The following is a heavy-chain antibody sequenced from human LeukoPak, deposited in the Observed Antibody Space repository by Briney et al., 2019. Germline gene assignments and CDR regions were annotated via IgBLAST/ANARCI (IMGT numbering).Heavy chain of an antibody. V-gene: IGHV1-46*01. J-gene: IGHJ5*02. CDR1: GDTFTNYH. D-gene: IGHD3-22*01. Sequence: GASVKVSCKASGDTFTNYHIHWVRRAPGQGLEWMGIINPLGGSTSYAPKFQGRVTMTRDTSTSTVYMELSSLKSEDTAMYYCARDHNFRDYYDSSGHLNWLDPWGQGTLVTVSS. CDR2: INPLGGST. CDR3: ARDHNFRDYYDSSGHLNWLDP.